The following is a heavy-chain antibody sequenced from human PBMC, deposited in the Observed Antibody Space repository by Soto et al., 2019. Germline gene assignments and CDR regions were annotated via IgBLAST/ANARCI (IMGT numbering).Heavy chain of an antibody. CDR2: ISGSGGST. J-gene: IGHJ4*02. D-gene: IGHD3-10*01. CDR1: GITFSSYA. V-gene: IGHV3-23*01. CDR3: AKGPSGYDGNPWYY. Sequence: SLRLSCAASGITFSSYAMSWVRQAPGKGLEWVSAISGSGGSTYYADSVKGRFTISRDNSKNTLYLQMNSLRAEDTAVNYCAKGPSGYDGNPWYYWGQGTLVTVSS.